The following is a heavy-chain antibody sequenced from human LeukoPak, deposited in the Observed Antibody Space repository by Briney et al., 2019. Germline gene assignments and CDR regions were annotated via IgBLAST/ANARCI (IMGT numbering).Heavy chain of an antibody. V-gene: IGHV4-59*08. CDR1: GGSISDHY. D-gene: IGHD3-10*02. CDR3: ATGHYVFAP. Sequence: PSETLSLTCSVSGGSISDHYWSWIRQPPGKGLEWIAYIYYNEAPNYDPSLNARVTMSLDMSKNQFSLRLSSVTAADTAVYYCATGHYVFAPWGQGILVTVSS. J-gene: IGHJ5*02. CDR2: IYYNEAP.